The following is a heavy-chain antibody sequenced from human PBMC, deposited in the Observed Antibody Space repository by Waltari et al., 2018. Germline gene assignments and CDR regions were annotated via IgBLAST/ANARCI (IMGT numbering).Heavy chain of an antibody. CDR3: AKETQSDGNAGLEF. D-gene: IGHD1-1*01. Sequence: HVQIVESGGAVVQPGRSLRLSCAASGFSFSASGMHWVRQAPGKGLEGVALMSCDGYSKLYVESVQGRFTISRENSQNLMYLEMRDLRSEDTATYYCAKETQSDGNAGLEFWGQGTVVTVSS. CDR1: GFSFSASG. J-gene: IGHJ4*02. V-gene: IGHV3-30*18. CDR2: MSCDGYSK.